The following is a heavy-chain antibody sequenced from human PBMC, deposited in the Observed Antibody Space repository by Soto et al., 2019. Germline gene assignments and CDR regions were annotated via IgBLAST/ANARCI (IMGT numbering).Heavy chain of an antibody. CDR2: IYHSGST. D-gene: IGHD4-17*01. Sequence: QVQLQESGPGLVKPSGTLSLTCAVSGGSISSSNWWSWVRQPPGKGLEWIGEIYHSGSTNYNPSLKILVTISVDKSKNQFSLKLSSVAAADTAVYYCARDYDCGDYVVAFDIWGQGTMVTVSS. CDR3: ARDYDCGDYVVAFDI. J-gene: IGHJ3*02. CDR1: GGSISSSNW. V-gene: IGHV4-4*02.